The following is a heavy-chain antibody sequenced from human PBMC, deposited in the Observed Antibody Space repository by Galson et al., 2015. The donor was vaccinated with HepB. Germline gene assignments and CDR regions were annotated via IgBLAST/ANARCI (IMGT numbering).Heavy chain of an antibody. CDR1: GFTFSSYA. Sequence: SLRLSCAASGFTFSSYAMHWVRQAPGKGLEWVAVISYDGSNKYYADSVKGRFTISRDNSKNTLYLQMDSLRAEDTAVYYCARDRVMVRGVIITYWFDPWGQGTLVTVSS. CDR2: ISYDGSNK. J-gene: IGHJ5*02. D-gene: IGHD3-10*01. V-gene: IGHV3-30*04. CDR3: ARDRVMVRGVIITYWFDP.